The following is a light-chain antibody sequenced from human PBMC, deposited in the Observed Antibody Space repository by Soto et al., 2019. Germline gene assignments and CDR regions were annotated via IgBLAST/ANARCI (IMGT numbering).Light chain of an antibody. V-gene: IGLV2-14*01. J-gene: IGLJ2*01. CDR2: DVS. CDR3: SSYTSSSTYVV. CDR1: SSEVGGYNY. Sequence: QSALTQPASASGSPGQSITISCTGTSSEVGGYNYVSWYQQHPGKAPKLMIYDVSNRPSGVSNRFSGSKSGNTASPAISGLQAEDEADYYCSSYTSSSTYVVFGGGTKLTVL.